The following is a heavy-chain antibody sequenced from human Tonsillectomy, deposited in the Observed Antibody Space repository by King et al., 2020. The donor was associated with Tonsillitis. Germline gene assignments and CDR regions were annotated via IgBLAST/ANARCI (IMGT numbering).Heavy chain of an antibody. V-gene: IGHV2-26*01. D-gene: IGHD3-9*01. Sequence: TLKESGPVLVKPTETLTLTCTVSGFSLNNARMGVSWIRQPPGKALEWLAHIFSNDEKSYRPSLKSRLTISKDTSKSQVVLTMTNMDPVDTARYYCARISEFVTGYYAAAYCDYWGQGTRVTVAS. CDR2: IFSNDEK. CDR3: ARISEFVTGYYAAAYCDY. CDR1: GFSLNNARMG. J-gene: IGHJ4*02.